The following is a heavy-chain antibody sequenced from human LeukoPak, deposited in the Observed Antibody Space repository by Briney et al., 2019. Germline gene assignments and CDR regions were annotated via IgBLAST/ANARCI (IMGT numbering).Heavy chain of an antibody. V-gene: IGHV4-39*01. Sequence: HPSETLSLTCAVSGGSISSSSYYWGWIRQPPGKGLEWIGSIYYSGRTSYNPSLKSRVTISVDTSKNQFSLKLSSVTAADIFFFKQKTAYEILTGSSAVDYWGQGTLVTVSS. CDR1: GGSISSSSYY. J-gene: IGHJ4*02. D-gene: IGHD3-9*01. CDR3: KTAYEILTGSSAVDY. CDR2: IYYSGRT.